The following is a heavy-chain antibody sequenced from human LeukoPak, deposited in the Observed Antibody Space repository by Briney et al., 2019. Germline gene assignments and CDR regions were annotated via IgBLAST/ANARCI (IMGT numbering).Heavy chain of an antibody. J-gene: IGHJ4*02. D-gene: IGHD1-26*01. V-gene: IGHV4-61*01. CDR1: GGSVSSGSYY. Sequence: SETLSLTCTASGGSVSSGSYYWSWIRQPPGKGLEWIGYIYYSGSTTYNPSLKSRVTISVDTSKNKFSLKLSSVTAADTAMYYCARESGAFSPFGFWGQGTLVTVSS. CDR2: IYYSGST. CDR3: ARESGAFSPFGF.